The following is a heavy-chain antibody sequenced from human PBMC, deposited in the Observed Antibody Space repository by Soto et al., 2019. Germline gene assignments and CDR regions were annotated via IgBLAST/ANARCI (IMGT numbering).Heavy chain of an antibody. D-gene: IGHD6-13*01. J-gene: IGHJ4*02. CDR3: ARLQAAAGDNDLTFDY. CDR1: GNSFNNW. V-gene: IGHV5-10-1*01. CDR2: IYPGDSYT. Sequence: PGESLKISCKGLGNSFNNWIGWVRQMPGKGLEWVGIIYPGDSYTNYSPSFQGHVTISADKSISTAYLQWSSLKASDTAMYYCARLQAAAGDNDLTFDYWGQGTLVTVSS.